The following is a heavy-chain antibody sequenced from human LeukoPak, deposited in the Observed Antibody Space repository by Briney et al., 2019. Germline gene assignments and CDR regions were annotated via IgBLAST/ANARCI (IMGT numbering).Heavy chain of an antibody. CDR3: ARADILTGPLDY. D-gene: IGHD3-9*01. V-gene: IGHV1-2*04. CDR1: GYTFTGYY. J-gene: IGHJ4*02. CDR2: INPNSGGT. Sequence: ASVKVSCKASGYTFTGYYMHWVRQAPGQGLEWMGWINPNSGGTNYAQKFQGWVTMTRDTSISTAYMELSRLRSDDTAVYYCARADILTGPLDYWGQETLVTVSS.